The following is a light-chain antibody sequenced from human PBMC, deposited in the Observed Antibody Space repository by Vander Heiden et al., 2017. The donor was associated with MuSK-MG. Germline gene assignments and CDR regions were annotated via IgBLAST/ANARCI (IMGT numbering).Light chain of an antibody. J-gene: IGKJ5*01. Sequence: EIVFTQSPATLSLSPGERATLSCRASQSVRSLLGWYQQKPGQAPRLLIYDASNRATGIPARFSGSGSGTDFTLTISSLEPEDFAVYYCQQRSSWPITFGQGTRLEIK. CDR1: QSVRSL. CDR3: QQRSSWPIT. CDR2: DAS. V-gene: IGKV3-11*01.